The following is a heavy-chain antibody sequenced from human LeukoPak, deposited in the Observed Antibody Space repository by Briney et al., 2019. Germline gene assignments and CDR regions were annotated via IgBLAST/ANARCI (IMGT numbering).Heavy chain of an antibody. V-gene: IGHV1-69*13. CDR2: IIPIFGTA. J-gene: IGHJ5*02. D-gene: IGHD2-2*02. CDR1: GGTVSRYP. CDR3: ARDRPGRYCSTISCYSASPFDP. Sequence: ASVKVSCKASGGTVSRYPISWVRQAPGQGLEWMGGIIPIFGTANYAQKFQGRVTITADESTSTAYMELSSLRSEDTAVYYCARDRPGRYCSTISCYSASPFDPWGQGTLVTVSS.